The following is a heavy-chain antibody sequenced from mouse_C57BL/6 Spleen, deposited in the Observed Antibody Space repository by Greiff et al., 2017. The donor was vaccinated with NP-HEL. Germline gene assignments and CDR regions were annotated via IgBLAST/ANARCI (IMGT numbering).Heavy chain of an antibody. CDR3: ARPGDYAMDY. CDR1: GYTFTSYW. V-gene: IGHV1-69*01. CDR2: IGPSDSYT. Sequence: VQLQQPGAELVMPGASVKLSCKASGYTFTSYWMHWVKQRPGQGLEWIGEIGPSDSYTNYNQKFKGKSTLTVDKSSSPAYMQLSSLTSEDAAVYYCARPGDYAMDYWGQGTSVTVSS. J-gene: IGHJ4*01.